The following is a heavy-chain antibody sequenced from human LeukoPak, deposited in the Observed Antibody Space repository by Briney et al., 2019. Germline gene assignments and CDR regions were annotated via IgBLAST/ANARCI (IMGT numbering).Heavy chain of an antibody. D-gene: IGHD2-15*01. Sequence: SETLSLTCAVYGGSFSGYYWSWIRQPPGKGLEWIGEINHSGSTNYNPSLKSRVTISVDTSKNQFSLKLSSVTAADTAVYYCARGSGHCSGGSCYSHPYYFDYWGQGTLVTVSS. V-gene: IGHV4-34*09. CDR2: INHSGST. CDR3: ARGSGHCSGGSCYSHPYYFDY. CDR1: GGSFSGYY. J-gene: IGHJ4*02.